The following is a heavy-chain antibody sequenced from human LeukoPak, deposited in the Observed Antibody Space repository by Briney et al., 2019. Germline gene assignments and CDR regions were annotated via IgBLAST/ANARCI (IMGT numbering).Heavy chain of an antibody. J-gene: IGHJ5*02. CDR1: GGSIYSHY. V-gene: IGHV4-4*07. Sequence: NSSETLSLTCSVSGGSIYSHYWSWIRQPAGKGLEWVGRIYSSGSTNYNPSLKSRVTMSVDTSKNQFSLELTSVTAADTAVYYCARGPQFTTSSGWFDPWGQGTLVTVSS. CDR3: ARGPQFTTSSGWFDP. D-gene: IGHD2-2*01. CDR2: IYSSGST.